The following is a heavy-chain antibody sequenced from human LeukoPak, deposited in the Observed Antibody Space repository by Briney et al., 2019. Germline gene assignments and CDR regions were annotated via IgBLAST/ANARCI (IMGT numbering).Heavy chain of an antibody. J-gene: IGHJ4*02. CDR2: IKQDGSEK. Sequence: GGSLRLSCAASRFTFSSHWMGWVRQAPGKGLEWVGNIKQDGSEKYYVDSVKGRFTISRDNAKNSLYLQMNSLRAEDTSVYYCARMDLKWFGESFFDYWGQGTLVTVSS. V-gene: IGHV3-7*01. D-gene: IGHD3-10*01. CDR3: ARMDLKWFGESFFDY. CDR1: RFTFSSHW.